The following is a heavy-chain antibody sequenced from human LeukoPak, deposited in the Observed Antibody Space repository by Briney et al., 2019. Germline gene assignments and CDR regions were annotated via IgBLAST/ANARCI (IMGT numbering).Heavy chain of an antibody. CDR3: VSRGYYYGENFDY. CDR2: IYSGGST. V-gene: IGHV3-66*02. CDR1: GFTVSSNY. J-gene: IGHJ4*02. Sequence: GGSLRLSCAASGFTVSSNYMSWVRQTPGKGLEWVSVIYSGGSTYYADSVKGRFTISRDNSKNTLYLQMNSLRAEDTAVYYCVSRGYYYGENFDYWGQGTLVTVSS. D-gene: IGHD3-22*01.